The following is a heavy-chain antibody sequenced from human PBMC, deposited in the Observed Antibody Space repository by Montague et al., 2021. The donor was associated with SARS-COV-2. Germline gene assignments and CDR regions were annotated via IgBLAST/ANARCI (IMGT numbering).Heavy chain of an antibody. J-gene: IGHJ6*02. CDR2: TYYKSRWYN. V-gene: IGHV6-1*01. Sequence: CAISGDTVSSNSAAWNWIRQSPSRGLEWLGRTYYKSRWYNDYAVXLRSRITINADTSKNQFSLQLNSVTPEDTGVYYCARDATMIRGVRRDYYYDYGMDVWGQGTTVTV. CDR3: ARDATMIRGVRRDYYYDYGMDV. D-gene: IGHD3-10*01. CDR1: GDTVSSNSAA.